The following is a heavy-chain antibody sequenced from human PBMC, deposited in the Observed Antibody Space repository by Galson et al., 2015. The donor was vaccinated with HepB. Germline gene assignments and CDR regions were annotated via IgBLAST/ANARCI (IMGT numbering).Heavy chain of an antibody. J-gene: IGHJ6*02. CDR3: AKKVEEYYYYGMDV. CDR2: ISGSGAST. V-gene: IGHV3-23*01. CDR1: GFTFSSYA. Sequence: SLRLSCAASGFTFSSYAMSWVRQAPGRGLEWLSTISGSGASTYYADSVKGRFIISRDKSKNTQYLQMGSLRAEDTAVYYCAKKVEEYYYYGMDVWAKGPRSPSP. D-gene: IGHD6-6*01.